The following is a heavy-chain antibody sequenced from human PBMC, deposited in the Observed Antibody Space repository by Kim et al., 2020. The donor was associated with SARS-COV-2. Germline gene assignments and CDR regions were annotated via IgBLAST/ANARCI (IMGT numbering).Heavy chain of an antibody. D-gene: IGHD3-22*01. CDR3: ARVRRYDSSGYYRSYYYYGMDV. CDR1: GGTFSSYA. V-gene: IGHV1-69*13. J-gene: IGHJ6*01. CDR2: IIPIFGTA. Sequence: SVKVSCKASGGTFSSYAISWVRQATGQGLEWMGGIIPIFGTANYAQKFQGRVTITADESTSTAYMELSSLRSEDTAVYYCARVRRYDSSGYYRSYYYYGMDVWGQGARVTVSS.